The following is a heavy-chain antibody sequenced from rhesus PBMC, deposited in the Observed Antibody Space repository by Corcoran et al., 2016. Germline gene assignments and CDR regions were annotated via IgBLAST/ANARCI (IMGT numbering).Heavy chain of an antibody. CDR3: ARVTIFGVVYDHRFDV. CDR2: IYWNDSK. CDR1: GFSISTSGTG. J-gene: IGHJ5-1*01. Sequence: QVTLKESGPALVKPTQTLTLTCTFSGFSISTSGTGVGWIRQPPGKALECLASIYWNDSKYYSTSLKGRLTNSKDTSKNQVVLTMTNMDPVDTATNSCARVTIFGVVYDHRFDVWGPGVLVTVSS. V-gene: IGHV2-95*01. D-gene: IGHD3-3*01.